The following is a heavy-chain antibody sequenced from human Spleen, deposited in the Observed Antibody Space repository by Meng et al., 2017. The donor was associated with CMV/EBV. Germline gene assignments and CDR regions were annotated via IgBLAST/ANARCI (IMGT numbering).Heavy chain of an antibody. J-gene: IGHJ3*02. CDR1: GFTFSRYG. Sequence: GESLKISCAASGFTFSRYGMNWVRQAPGKGLEWVAFIRYDGSNKYYPDSVKGRFTISRDNSKNTLYLQMNSLRAEDTAVYYCARVGDFWSGFLYDIWGQGTMVTVSS. CDR2: IRYDGSNK. CDR3: ARVGDFWSGFLYDI. V-gene: IGHV3-30*02. D-gene: IGHD3-3*01.